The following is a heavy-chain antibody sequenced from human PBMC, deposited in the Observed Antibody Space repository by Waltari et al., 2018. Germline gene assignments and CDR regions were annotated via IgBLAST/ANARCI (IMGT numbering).Heavy chain of an antibody. Sequence: SGGSISSHYWSWIRQPPGKGLEWIGYIYYSGSTNYNPSLKSRVTISVDTSKNQFSLKLSSVTAADTAVYYCARGLHSSSVWFGPWGQGTLVTVSS. J-gene: IGHJ5*02. D-gene: IGHD6-6*01. V-gene: IGHV4-59*11. CDR3: ARGLHSSSVWFGP. CDR2: IYYSGST. CDR1: GGSISSHY.